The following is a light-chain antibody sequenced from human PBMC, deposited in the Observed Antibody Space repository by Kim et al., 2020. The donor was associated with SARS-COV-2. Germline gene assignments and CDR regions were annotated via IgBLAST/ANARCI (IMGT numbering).Light chain of an antibody. CDR3: QQYYTYPRT. CDR2: DAS. CDR1: QGIRGY. J-gene: IGKJ1*01. V-gene: IGKV1-8*01. Sequence: ASAGDRVTISCRASQGIRGYLAWYQQKPGKAPKLLIYDASTLQNGVPSRFSGSGSGTDYTLTIHSLQSEDFATYYCQQYYTYPRTFGQGTKVEVK.